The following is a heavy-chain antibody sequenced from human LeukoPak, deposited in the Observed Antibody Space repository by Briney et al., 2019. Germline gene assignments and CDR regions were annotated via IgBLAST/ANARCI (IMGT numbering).Heavy chain of an antibody. CDR2: IYASGST. CDR3: ARLAVVVPAVSIPYYYYYMDV. J-gene: IGHJ6*03. D-gene: IGHD2-2*01. Sequence: PSETLSLTCTVSGDSISGYYWSWIRQPAGKGLEWIGRIYASGSTNYNPSLKSRVTISVDTSKNQFSLKLSSVTAADTAVYYCARLAVVVPAVSIPYYYYYMDVWGKGTTVTVSS. V-gene: IGHV4-4*07. CDR1: GDSISGYY.